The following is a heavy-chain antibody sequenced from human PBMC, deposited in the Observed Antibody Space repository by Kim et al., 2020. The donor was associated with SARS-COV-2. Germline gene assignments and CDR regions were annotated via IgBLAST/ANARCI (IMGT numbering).Heavy chain of an antibody. Sequence: SYAQSVKNRFNISRDNAKNTLYLQMNSLRAEDTAVYDCARRQFTSGWYYFDYWGQGTLVTVSA. CDR3: ARRQFTSGWYYFDY. J-gene: IGHJ4*02. V-gene: IGHV3-74*01. D-gene: IGHD6-19*01.